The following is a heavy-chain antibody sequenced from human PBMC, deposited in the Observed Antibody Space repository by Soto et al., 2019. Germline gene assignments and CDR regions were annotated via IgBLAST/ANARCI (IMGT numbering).Heavy chain of an antibody. CDR3: ARGTTASIAARPGLYYYGMDV. V-gene: IGHV1-69*13. D-gene: IGHD6-6*01. J-gene: IGHJ6*02. CDR2: IIPIFGTA. CDR1: GGTFSSYA. Sequence: ASVKVSCKASGGTFSSYAISWVRQAPGQGLEWMGGIIPIFGTANYAQKFQGRVTITADESTSTAYMELSSLRSEDTAVYYCARGTTASIAARPGLYYYGMDVWGQGTTVTVSS.